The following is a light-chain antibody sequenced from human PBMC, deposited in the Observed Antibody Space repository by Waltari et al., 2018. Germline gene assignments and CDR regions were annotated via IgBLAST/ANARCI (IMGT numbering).Light chain of an antibody. CDR3: QQTSSAPFT. J-gene: IGKJ5*01. Sequence: EIQMTQSPSSLSASVGDRVTITCRASQPIVRYLNWYQQKPGKPPKLLIYAASTLQRGVPSRFSGSGSGTDFTLAINSVQPDDFATYFCQQTSSAPFTFGRGTRLDFK. V-gene: IGKV1-39*01. CDR2: AAS. CDR1: QPIVRY.